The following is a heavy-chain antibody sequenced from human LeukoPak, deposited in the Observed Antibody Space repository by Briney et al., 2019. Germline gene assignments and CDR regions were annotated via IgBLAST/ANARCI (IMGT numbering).Heavy chain of an antibody. J-gene: IGHJ4*02. Sequence: GGSLRLSCAASGFTFSIYAMSWVRQAPGKGLEWVSAISGSGGSTYYADSVRGRFTISRDNSKNTLYLQMNSLRAEDTAVYYCAKPEQYNWNDGSFDYWGQGTLVTVSS. D-gene: IGHD1-20*01. CDR3: AKPEQYNWNDGSFDY. V-gene: IGHV3-23*01. CDR2: ISGSGGST. CDR1: GFTFSIYA.